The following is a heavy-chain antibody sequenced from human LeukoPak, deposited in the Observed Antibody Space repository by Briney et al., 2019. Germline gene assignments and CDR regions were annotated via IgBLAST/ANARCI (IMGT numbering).Heavy chain of an antibody. J-gene: IGHJ4*02. CDR1: GGTFSSYA. Sequence: GASVNVSCTASGGTFSSYAISWVRQAPGQGLEWMGGIIPIFGTANYAQKFQGRVTITADESTSTAYMELSSLRSEDTAVYYCARTRGEYYFDYWGQGTLVTVSS. CDR3: ARTRGEYYFDY. V-gene: IGHV1-69*13. D-gene: IGHD3-16*01. CDR2: IIPIFGTA.